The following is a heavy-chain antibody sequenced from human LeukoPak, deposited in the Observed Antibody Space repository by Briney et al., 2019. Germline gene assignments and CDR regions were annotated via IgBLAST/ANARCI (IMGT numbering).Heavy chain of an antibody. CDR1: GFTVSSNY. V-gene: IGHV3-66*01. D-gene: IGHD3-9*01. J-gene: IGHJ4*02. CDR3: ARASHILTGFDY. Sequence: GGFLRLSCAASGFTVSSNYMSWVRQAPGKGLEWVSVIYSGGSTYYADSVKGRFTISRDNSKNTLYLQMNSLRAEDTAVYYCARASHILTGFDYWGQGTLVTVSS. CDR2: IYSGGST.